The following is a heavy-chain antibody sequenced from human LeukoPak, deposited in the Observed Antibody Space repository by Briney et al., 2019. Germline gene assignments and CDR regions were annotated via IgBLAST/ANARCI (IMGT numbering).Heavy chain of an antibody. J-gene: IGHJ4*02. Sequence: GSLRLSCAASGFTFSSYAMSWVRQPPGKGLEWIGEINHSGSTNYNPSLKSRVTISVDTSKNQFSLKLSSVTAADTAVYYCARGRIAAAGTLGYWGQGTLVTVSS. D-gene: IGHD6-13*01. V-gene: IGHV4-34*01. CDR1: GFTFSSYA. CDR2: INHSGST. CDR3: ARGRIAAAGTLGY.